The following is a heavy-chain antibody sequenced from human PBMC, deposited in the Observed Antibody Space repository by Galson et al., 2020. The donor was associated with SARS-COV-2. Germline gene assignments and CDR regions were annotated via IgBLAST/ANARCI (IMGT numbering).Heavy chain of an antibody. V-gene: IGHV4-30-4*01. D-gene: IGHD3-10*01. CDR2: IYYSGST. J-gene: IGHJ4*02. CDR1: GGSISSGDYY. CDR3: ARASLWFGVGY. Sequence: LSLTCTVSGGSISSGDYYWSWIRQPPGKGLEWIGYIYYSGSTYYNPSLKSRVTISVDTSKNQFSLKLSSVTAADTAVYYCARASLWFGVGYWGQGTLVTVSS.